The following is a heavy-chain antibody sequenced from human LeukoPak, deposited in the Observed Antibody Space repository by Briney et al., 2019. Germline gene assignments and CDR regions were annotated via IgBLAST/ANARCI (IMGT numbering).Heavy chain of an antibody. D-gene: IGHD3-22*01. Sequence: GGSLRLSCAASGFTFSSYNMNWVRQAPGKGLEWLSYISSSSNIIYYADSVKGRFTISRDNAKNSLYLQMSSLRAEDTAVYYCAREDSSGTDFDYWGQGTLVTVSS. CDR3: AREDSSGTDFDY. J-gene: IGHJ4*02. CDR1: GFTFSSYN. V-gene: IGHV3-48*04. CDR2: ISSSSNII.